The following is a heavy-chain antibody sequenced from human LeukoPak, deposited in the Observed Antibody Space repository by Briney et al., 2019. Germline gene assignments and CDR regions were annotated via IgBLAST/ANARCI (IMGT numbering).Heavy chain of an antibody. CDR2: IKQDGSEK. CDR1: GFTFSSSA. J-gene: IGHJ4*02. Sequence: GGSLRLSCAASGFTFSSSAMSWVRQAPGKGLEWVANIKQDGSEKYYVDSVKGRFTISRDNAKNSLYLQMNSLRAEDTAVYYCARAGRPYQAFDYWGQGTLVTVSS. V-gene: IGHV3-7*03. D-gene: IGHD2-2*01. CDR3: ARAGRPYQAFDY.